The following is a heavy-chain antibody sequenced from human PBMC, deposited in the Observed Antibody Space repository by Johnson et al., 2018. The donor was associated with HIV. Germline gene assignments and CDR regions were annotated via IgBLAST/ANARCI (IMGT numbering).Heavy chain of an antibody. D-gene: IGHD5-24*01. CDR3: AKAGARWLQFDAFDI. J-gene: IGHJ3*02. CDR1: GFTFHDYT. Sequence: VKLVESGGVVVQPGGSLRLSCAASGFTFHDYTMHWVRQAPGKGLEWVSLISWDGDSTYYANSVKGRFTISRDNTENSLYLQMNRLRTEDTALDYCAKAGARWLQFDAFDIWGQGTMVTISS. CDR2: ISWDGDST. V-gene: IGHV3-43*01.